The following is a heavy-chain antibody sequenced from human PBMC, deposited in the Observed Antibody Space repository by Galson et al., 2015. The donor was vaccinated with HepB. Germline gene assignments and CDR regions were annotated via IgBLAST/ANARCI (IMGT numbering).Heavy chain of an antibody. CDR3: ASPLSDSSPLQLNDAFDI. J-gene: IGHJ3*02. CDR2: INPNSGGT. Sequence: SVKVSCKASGYTFTGYYMHWVRQAPGQGLEWMGRINPNSGGTNYAQKFQGRVTMTRDTSISTAYMELSSLRSEDTAVYYCASPLSDSSPLQLNDAFDIWGQGTMVTVSS. CDR1: GYTFTGYY. V-gene: IGHV1-2*06. D-gene: IGHD1-1*01.